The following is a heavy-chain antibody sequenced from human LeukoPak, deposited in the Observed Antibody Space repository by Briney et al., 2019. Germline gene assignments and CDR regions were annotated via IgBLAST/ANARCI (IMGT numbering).Heavy chain of an antibody. CDR3: ARQTHYDLGAFDI. V-gene: IGHV5-51*01. CDR1: GSSFTSYW. Sequence: GESLKISCKGSGSSFTSYWIGWVRQMPGKGLEWMGIIYPGDSDTRYSPSFQGQVTISADKSISTAYLQWSSLKASDTAMYYCARQTHYDLGAFDIWGQGTMVTVSS. CDR2: IYPGDSDT. J-gene: IGHJ3*02. D-gene: IGHD3-3*01.